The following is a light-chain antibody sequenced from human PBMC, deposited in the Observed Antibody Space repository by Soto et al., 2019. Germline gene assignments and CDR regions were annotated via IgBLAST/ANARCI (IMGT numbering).Light chain of an antibody. Sequence: QPVLTQSPSASASLGASVKLTCTLSSGHSRYAIAWHQQQPEKGPRYLMKVNIDGSHNKGDGIPDRFSGSSSGTERYLTISSLQSEDEADYYCQTWATGIQVFGGGTKVTVL. V-gene: IGLV4-69*01. CDR3: QTWATGIQV. J-gene: IGLJ3*02. CDR2: VNIDGSH. CDR1: SGHSRYA.